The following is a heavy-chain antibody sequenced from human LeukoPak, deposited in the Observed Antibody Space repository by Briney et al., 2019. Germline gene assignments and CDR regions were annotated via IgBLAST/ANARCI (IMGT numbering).Heavy chain of an antibody. CDR3: ARDSGFLDY. CDR2: ISYDGSNK. CDR1: GFTFSSYA. D-gene: IGHD6-19*01. Sequence: GGSLRLSCAASGFTFSSYAMHWVRQAPGKGLEWVAVISYDGSNKYYADSVKGRLTISRDNSKNTLYLQMNSLRAEDTAVYYCARDSGFLDYWGQGTLVTVSS. V-gene: IGHV3-30-3*01. J-gene: IGHJ4*02.